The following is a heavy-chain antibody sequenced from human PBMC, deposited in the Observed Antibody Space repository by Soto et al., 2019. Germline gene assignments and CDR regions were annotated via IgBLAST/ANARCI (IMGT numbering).Heavy chain of an antibody. V-gene: IGHV3-15*07. D-gene: IGHD3-22*01. CDR3: TTDARYYYDSSGYLS. Sequence: GSLRLSCAASGFTFSNAWMNWVRQAPGKGLEWVGRIKSKTDGGTTDYAAPVKGRFTISRDDSKNTLYLQMNSLKTEDTAVYYCTTDARYYYDSSGYLSWGQGALVTVSS. CDR1: GFTFSNAW. CDR2: IKSKTDGGTT. J-gene: IGHJ4*02.